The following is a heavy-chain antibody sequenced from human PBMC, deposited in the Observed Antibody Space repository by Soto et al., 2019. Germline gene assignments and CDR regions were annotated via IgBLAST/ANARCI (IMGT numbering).Heavy chain of an antibody. D-gene: IGHD3-22*01. CDR2: ISSSSSYI. J-gene: IGHJ3*02. V-gene: IGHV3-21*01. CDR1: GFTFSSYS. CDR3: ARVTMIVVVVAFDI. Sequence: PGGSLRLSCAASGFTFSSYSMNWVRQAPGKGLEWVSSISSSSSYIYYADSVKGRFTISRGNAKNSLYLQMNSLRAEDTAVYYCARVTMIVVVVAFDIWGQGTMVTVSS.